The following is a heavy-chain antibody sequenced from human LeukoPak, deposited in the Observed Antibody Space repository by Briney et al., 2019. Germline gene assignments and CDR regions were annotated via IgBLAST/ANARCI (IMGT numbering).Heavy chain of an antibody. Sequence: GGSLRLSCAASGFTLSSYAMSWVRQAPGKGLEWVSAISGSGGSTYYADSVKGRFTISRDNSKNTLYLQMNSLRAEDTAVYYCAEPEGGYYDIRPDWGQGTLVTVSS. D-gene: IGHD3-22*01. V-gene: IGHV3-23*01. CDR3: AEPEGGYYDIRPD. J-gene: IGHJ4*02. CDR2: ISGSGGST. CDR1: GFTLSSYA.